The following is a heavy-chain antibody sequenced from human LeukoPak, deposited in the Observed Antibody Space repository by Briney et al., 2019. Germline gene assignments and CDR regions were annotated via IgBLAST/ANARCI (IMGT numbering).Heavy chain of an antibody. CDR2: ISDSGGST. D-gene: IGHD3-10*01. CDR1: GITLSNYG. J-gene: IGHJ4*02. CDR3: AKRGVVIRVFLVGFHKEAYYFES. V-gene: IGHV3-23*01. Sequence: GGSLRLSCAVSGITLSNYGMSWVRQAPGKGLEWIAGISDSGGSTNYADSVKDRFTISRDNPKNTLYLQMNSLRAEDTAVYFCAKRGVVIRVFLVGFHKEAYYFESWGQGALVTVSS.